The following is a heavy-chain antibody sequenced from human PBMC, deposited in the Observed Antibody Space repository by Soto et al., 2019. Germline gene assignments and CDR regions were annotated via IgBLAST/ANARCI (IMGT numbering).Heavy chain of an antibody. CDR3: ARDYPQAYGMDV. J-gene: IGHJ6*02. V-gene: IGHV3-33*01. CDR1: GFTFSSYG. CDR2: IWYDGSNK. Sequence: QVQLVESGGGVVQPGRSLRLSCAASGFTFSSYGMHWVRQAPGKGLEWVAVIWYDGSNKYYADSVKGRFTISRDNSKNTLYLQMTSLRSEDTAVYYCARDYPQAYGMDVWGQGTTVTLSS. D-gene: IGHD3-16*02.